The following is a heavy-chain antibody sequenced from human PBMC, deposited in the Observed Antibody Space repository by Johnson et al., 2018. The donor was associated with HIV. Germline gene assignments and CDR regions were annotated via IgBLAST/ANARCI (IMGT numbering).Heavy chain of an antibody. CDR2: ISYDGSNK. CDR3: ARAWVNYYDSPDAFDI. D-gene: IGHD3-22*01. CDR1: GFTFSSYA. Sequence: QVQLVESGGGVVQPGRSLRLSCAASGFTFSSYAMHWVRQAPAKGLEWVAVISYDGSNKYYADSVKGRFTISRDNSKNTLYLQMNSLRAEDTAVYYCARAWVNYYDSPDAFDIWGQGTMVTVSS. J-gene: IGHJ3*02. V-gene: IGHV3-30*04.